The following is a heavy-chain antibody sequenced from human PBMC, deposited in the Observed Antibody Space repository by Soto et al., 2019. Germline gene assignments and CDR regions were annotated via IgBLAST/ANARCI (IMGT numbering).Heavy chain of an antibody. CDR1: GGTFSSYA. Sequence: QVQLVQSGAEVKKPGSSVKVSCKASGGTFSSYAISWVRQAPGQGLEWMGGSIPIFDTADYAQKFQGSVTITADESTNTAYMELSSLRSEDTAVYYCAGHSSGVPGYYYGMDVWGQGTTVTVSS. V-gene: IGHV1-69*12. J-gene: IGHJ6*02. CDR2: SIPIFDTA. CDR3: AGHSSGVPGYYYGMDV. D-gene: IGHD3-22*01.